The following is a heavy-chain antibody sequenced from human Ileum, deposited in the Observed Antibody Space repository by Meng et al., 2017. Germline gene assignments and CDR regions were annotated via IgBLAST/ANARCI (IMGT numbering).Heavy chain of an antibody. J-gene: IGHJ1*01. CDR1: GFSFTDHW. Sequence: EVPLGASGGGLAPPGGSLRLSCTASGFSFTDHWMHWVRQGPGKGPVWVSRIDPDGSDPTYADSVKGRFSISRDNAKNTVYLQMNSLRAEDSALYYCTNDRLNHWGQGALVTVSS. V-gene: IGHV3-74*03. CDR2: IDPDGSDP. CDR3: TNDRLNH. D-gene: IGHD1-1*01.